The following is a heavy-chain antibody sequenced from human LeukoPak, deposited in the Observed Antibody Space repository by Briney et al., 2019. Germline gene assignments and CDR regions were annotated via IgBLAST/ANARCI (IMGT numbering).Heavy chain of an antibody. CDR2: IRSKAYGGTT. D-gene: IGHD3-16*02. V-gene: IGHV3-49*03. Sequence: PGGSLRLSCAISGFTFDDYAMSWFRQAPGKGLEWVGFIRSKAYGGTTEYAASVKGRFTISRDDSKSIAYLQMNSLKTEDTAVYYCTRDQNDYVWGSYRYPVAFDIWGQGTMVTVSS. CDR3: TRDQNDYVWGSYRYPVAFDI. CDR1: GFTFDDYA. J-gene: IGHJ3*02.